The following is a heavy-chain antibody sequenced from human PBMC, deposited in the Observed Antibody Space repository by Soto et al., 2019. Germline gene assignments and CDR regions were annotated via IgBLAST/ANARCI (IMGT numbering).Heavy chain of an antibody. V-gene: IGHV1-8*01. J-gene: IGHJ4*02. CDR3: ARGPFSSSWYGGLYYFDY. D-gene: IGHD6-13*01. CDR2: MNPNSGNT. CDR1: GYTFTSYD. Sequence: SVKVCCKASGYTFTSYDINWVRQATGQGLEWMGWMNPNSGNTGYAQKFQGRVTMTRNTSISTAYMELSSLRSEDTAVYYCARGPFSSSWYGGLYYFDYWGQGTLVTVSS.